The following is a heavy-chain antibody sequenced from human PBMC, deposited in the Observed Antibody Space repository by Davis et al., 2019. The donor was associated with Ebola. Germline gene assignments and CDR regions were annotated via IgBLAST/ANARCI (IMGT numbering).Heavy chain of an antibody. CDR3: TRWEEWELLPYFDY. CDR1: GFTSGDYA. J-gene: IGHJ4*02. Sequence: SLKISCTASGFTSGDYAMSWVRQAPGKGLEWVGFIRSKAYGGTTEYAASVKGRFTISRDDSKSIAYLQMNSLKTEDTAVYYCTRWEEWELLPYFDYWGQGTLVTVSS. V-gene: IGHV3-49*04. CDR2: IRSKAYGGTT. D-gene: IGHD1-26*01.